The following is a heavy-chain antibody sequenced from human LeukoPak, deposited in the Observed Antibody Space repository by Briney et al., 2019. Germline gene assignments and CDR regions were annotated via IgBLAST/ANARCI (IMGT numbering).Heavy chain of an antibody. V-gene: IGHV1-46*01. Sequence: ASVKVSCKASGYTFTSYYMHWVRQAPGQGLGWMGVINPSGGSRGYAQKFPGRVTMTRDTSTSTVYMELSSLRSEDTAVYYCARDCIYGQEPWCYWGQGTLVTVSS. CDR2: INPSGGSR. D-gene: IGHD1-14*01. CDR3: ARDCIYGQEPWCY. J-gene: IGHJ4*02. CDR1: GYTFTSYY.